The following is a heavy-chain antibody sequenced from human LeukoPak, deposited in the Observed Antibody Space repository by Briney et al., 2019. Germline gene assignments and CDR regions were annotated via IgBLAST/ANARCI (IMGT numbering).Heavy chain of an antibody. V-gene: IGHV3-53*05. CDR1: GFTVSSNY. Sequence: PGGSLRLSCAASGFTVSSNYMSWVRQAPGKGLEWVSVIYSGGSTYYADSVKGRFTISRDNSKNTLYLQMNSLRAEDTAVYYCATPSAPEAYYYGSGSPNWFDPWGQGTLVTVSS. CDR2: IYSGGST. J-gene: IGHJ5*02. D-gene: IGHD3-10*01. CDR3: ATPSAPEAYYYGSGSPNWFDP.